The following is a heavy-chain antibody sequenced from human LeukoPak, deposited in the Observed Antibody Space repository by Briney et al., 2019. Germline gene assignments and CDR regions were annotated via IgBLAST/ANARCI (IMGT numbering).Heavy chain of an antibody. CDR3: ARDGGYCSSTSCPPHLDV. D-gene: IGHD2-2*01. CDR2: IYTSGST. Sequence: KPSETLSLTCTVSGGSISSYYWSWIRQPAGKGLEWIGRIYTSGSTNYNPSLKSRVTMSVDTSKNQFSLKLSSATAADTAVYYCARDGGYCSSTSCPPHLDVWGKGTTVTVSS. V-gene: IGHV4-4*07. J-gene: IGHJ6*04. CDR1: GGSISSYY.